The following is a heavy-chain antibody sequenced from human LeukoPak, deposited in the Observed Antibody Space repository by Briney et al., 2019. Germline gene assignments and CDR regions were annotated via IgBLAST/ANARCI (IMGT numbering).Heavy chain of an antibody. CDR2: IIPIFGTA. CDR1: GGTFSSYA. Sequence: SVKVSCKASGGTFSSYAISWVRQAPGQGLEWMGGIIPIFGTANYAQKFQGRVTMTRDTSTTTVYMELSSLRSEDTAVYYCARGGYYDSSQYAYWGQGTLVTVSS. V-gene: IGHV1-69*05. J-gene: IGHJ4*02. D-gene: IGHD3-22*01. CDR3: ARGGYYDSSQYAY.